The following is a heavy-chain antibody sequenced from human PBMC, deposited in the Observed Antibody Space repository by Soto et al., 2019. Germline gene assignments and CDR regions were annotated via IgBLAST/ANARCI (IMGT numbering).Heavy chain of an antibody. CDR2: IKEDGSDM. D-gene: IGHD3-3*01. CDR3: ATEVWVYYDFWSGYSDY. J-gene: IGHJ4*02. V-gene: IGHV3-7*01. CDR1: GFTFSSYW. Sequence: EVQLVESGGGLVQPGGSLRLSCAASGFTFSSYWMSWVRQAPGKELEWVANIKEDGSDMYYVDSVKGRFTISRDNAKNTLYLQMNSLRAEDTAVYYCATEVWVYYDFWSGYSDYWGQGTLVTVSS.